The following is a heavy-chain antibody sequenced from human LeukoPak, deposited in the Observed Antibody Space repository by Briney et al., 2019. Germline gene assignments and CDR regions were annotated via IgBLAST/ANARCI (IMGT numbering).Heavy chain of an antibody. D-gene: IGHD1-26*01. V-gene: IGHV1-46*01. J-gene: IGHJ6*02. Sequence: ASVKVSCKASGYTFTSYYMHWLRQAPGQGLEWMGVINPSGGSTSYAQKFQGRVTMTRDTSTSTVYMELSSLRSEDTAVYYCASGTDHGYYGMDVWGQGTTVTVSS. CDR3: ASGTDHGYYGMDV. CDR2: INPSGGST. CDR1: GYTFTSYY.